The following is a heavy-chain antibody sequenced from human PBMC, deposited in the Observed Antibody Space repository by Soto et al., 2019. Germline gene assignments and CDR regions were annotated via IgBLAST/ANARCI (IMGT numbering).Heavy chain of an antibody. J-gene: IGHJ4*02. CDR1: GFPFREFG. CDR2: ISYDGSD. D-gene: IGHD3-10*01. CDR3: ARRWNYYVDL. V-gene: IGHV3-33*05. Sequence: QMQLVESGGGVVQPGRSLRLSCVASGFPFREFGMHWVRQAPGKGLEWVALISYDGSDYADSVKGRFTISRDDSRDTLFLHMDNRSPDDTGFYYCARRWNYYVDLGGQGTLVAVSS.